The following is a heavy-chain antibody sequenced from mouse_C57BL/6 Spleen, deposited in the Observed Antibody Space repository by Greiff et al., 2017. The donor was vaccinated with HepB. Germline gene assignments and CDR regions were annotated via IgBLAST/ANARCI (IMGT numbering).Heavy chain of an antibody. V-gene: IGHV14-4*01. CDR1: GFNIKDDY. CDR2: IDPENGDT. CDR3: TTRVRCAY. J-gene: IGHJ3*01. Sequence: EVQLQQSGAELVRPGASVKLSCTASGFNIKDDYMHWVKQRPEQGLEWIGWIDPENGDTEYASKFQGKATITAATSSNTAYLQLSSLTSEDTAVYYCTTRVRCAYWGQGTLVTVSA.